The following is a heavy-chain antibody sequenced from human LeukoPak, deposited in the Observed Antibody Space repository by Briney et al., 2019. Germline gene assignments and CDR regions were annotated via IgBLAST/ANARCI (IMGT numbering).Heavy chain of an antibody. D-gene: IGHD3-3*01. J-gene: IGHJ4*02. CDR2: ISSSGSTI. Sequence: GSLRLSCAASGFTFSDYYMSWIRQAPGKGLEWVSYISSSGSTIYYADSVKGRFTISRDNAKNSLYLQMNSLRAEDTAVYYCASSDFWSGYAYDYWGQGTLVTVSS. V-gene: IGHV3-11*04. CDR1: GFTFSDYY. CDR3: ASSDFWSGYAYDY.